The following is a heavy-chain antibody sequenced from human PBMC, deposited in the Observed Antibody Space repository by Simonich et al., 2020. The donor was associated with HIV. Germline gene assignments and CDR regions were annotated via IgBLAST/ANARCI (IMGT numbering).Heavy chain of an antibody. CDR1: GVSFINFC. CDR3: ASVRFELGGSDFDY. D-gene: IGHD7-27*01. V-gene: IGHV4-34*01. Sequence: QVQLQQWGAGLLKPSETLSLTCAVYGVSFINFCWSWIRQPPGKGLEWSGEINHGRSAKYNPSPKGRVTISVDTSKNQFSLKLSSETAADTAVYYCASVRFELGGSDFDYWGQGTLVTVSS. CDR2: INHGRSA. J-gene: IGHJ4*02.